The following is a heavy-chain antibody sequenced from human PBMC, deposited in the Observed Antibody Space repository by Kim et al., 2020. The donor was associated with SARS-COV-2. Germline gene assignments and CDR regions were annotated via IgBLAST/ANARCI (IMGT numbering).Heavy chain of an antibody. CDR1: GFTFSSYG. D-gene: IGHD6-19*01. J-gene: IGHJ4*02. Sequence: GGSLRLSCAASGFTFSSYGMHWVRQAPGKGLEWVAVISYDGSNKYYADSVKGRFTISRDNSKNTLYLQMNSLRAEDTAVYYCAKSLQIAVAGYPYFDYWGQGTLVTVSS. V-gene: IGHV3-30*18. CDR2: ISYDGSNK. CDR3: AKSLQIAVAGYPYFDY.